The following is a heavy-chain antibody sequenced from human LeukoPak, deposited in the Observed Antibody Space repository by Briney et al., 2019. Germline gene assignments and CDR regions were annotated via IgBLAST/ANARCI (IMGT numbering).Heavy chain of an antibody. CDR1: GFTFSSYG. Sequence: GRSLRLSCAASGFTFSSYGMHWVRQAPGKGLEWVAVISYDGSNKYYADSVKGRFTISRDNSKNTLYLQMNSLRAEDTAVYYCAKGRIAAAGTYYYYYGMDVWGKGTTVTVSS. V-gene: IGHV3-30*18. J-gene: IGHJ6*04. CDR3: AKGRIAAAGTYYYYYGMDV. D-gene: IGHD6-13*01. CDR2: ISYDGSNK.